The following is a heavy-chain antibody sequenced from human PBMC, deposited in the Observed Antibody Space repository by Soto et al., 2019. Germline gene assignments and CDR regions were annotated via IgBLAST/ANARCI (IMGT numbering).Heavy chain of an antibody. D-gene: IGHD3-10*01. CDR3: ARGYYYGSGSYYNANVNYYYGMDV. CDR1: GGSISSYY. J-gene: IGHJ6*02. V-gene: IGHV4-4*07. Sequence: SETLSLTCTVSGGSISSYYWSWIRQPAGKGLEWIGRIYTSGSTNYNPSLKSRVTMSVDTSKNRFSLKLSSVTAADTAVYYCARGYYYGSGSYYNANVNYYYGMDVWGQGTTVTVSS. CDR2: IYTSGST.